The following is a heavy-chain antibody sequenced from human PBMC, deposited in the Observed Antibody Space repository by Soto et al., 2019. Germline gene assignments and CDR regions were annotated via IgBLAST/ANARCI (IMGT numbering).Heavy chain of an antibody. CDR2: IDPSDSYT. J-gene: IGHJ6*02. CDR1: GYSFTSYW. Sequence: GESLKISCKGSGYSFTSYWISWVRQMPGKGLEWMGRIDPSDSYTNYSPSFQGHVTISADKSISTAYLQWSSLKASDTAMYYCARQYIVVVPAAIRDSSSSRGGSLYYYYGMDVWGQGTTVTVSS. D-gene: IGHD2-2*01. CDR3: ARQYIVVVPAAIRDSSSSRGGSLYYYYGMDV. V-gene: IGHV5-10-1*01.